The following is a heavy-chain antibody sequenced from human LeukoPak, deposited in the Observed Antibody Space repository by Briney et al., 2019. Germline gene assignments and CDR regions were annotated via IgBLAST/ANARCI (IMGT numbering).Heavy chain of an antibody. CDR3: ARYYGSGQYYYYGMDV. J-gene: IGHJ6*02. CDR1: GFTFRNFW. D-gene: IGHD3-10*01. Sequence: PGGSLRLSCAASGFTFRNFWMTWVRQAPGKGLEWVSVIYSGGSTYYADSVKGRFTISRDNSKNTLYLQMNSLRAEDTAVYYCARYYGSGQYYYYGMDVWGQGTTVTVSS. CDR2: IYSGGST. V-gene: IGHV3-53*01.